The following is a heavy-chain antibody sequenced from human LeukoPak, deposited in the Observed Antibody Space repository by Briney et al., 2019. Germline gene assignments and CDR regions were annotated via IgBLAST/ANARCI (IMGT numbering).Heavy chain of an antibody. CDR1: GFTFNEYG. J-gene: IGHJ4*02. V-gene: IGHV3-48*03. D-gene: IGHD5-24*01. CDR3: ARDASRDGYNLAFDY. Sequence: GGSLRLSCAASGFTFNEYGMNWVRQAPGKGLQWVSYISTSGSTIYYADSVKGRFTISRDNAKNSLYLQMNSLRAEDTAVYYCARDASRDGYNLAFDYWGQGTLVTVSS. CDR2: ISTSGSTI.